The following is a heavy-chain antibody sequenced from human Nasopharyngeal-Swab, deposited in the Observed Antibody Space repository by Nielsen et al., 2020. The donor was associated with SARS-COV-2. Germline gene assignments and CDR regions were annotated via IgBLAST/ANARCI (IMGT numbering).Heavy chain of an antibody. J-gene: IGHJ6*02. CDR1: GGSFSGSY. Sequence: SETLSLTCAVYGGSFSGSYWSWIRQPPGKGLEWIGEINHSGSPNYNPSLKSRVTISVDTSKNQFSLKLSSVTAADTAVYYCARGPVGYCSSTSCYEGRGYYGMDVWGQGTTVTVSS. D-gene: IGHD2-2*01. CDR3: ARGPVGYCSSTSCYEGRGYYGMDV. V-gene: IGHV4-34*01. CDR2: INHSGSP.